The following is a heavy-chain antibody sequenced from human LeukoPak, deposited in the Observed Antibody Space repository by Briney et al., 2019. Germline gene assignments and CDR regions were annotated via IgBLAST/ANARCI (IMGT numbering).Heavy chain of an antibody. V-gene: IGHV1-18*01. CDR2: ISTYNGNT. D-gene: IGHD6-19*01. J-gene: IGHJ4*02. CDR3: ARSSGIMGPTTPDY. Sequence: ASVKVSCKASGYTFTSYSVTWVRQAPDQRLEWVGWISTYNGNTNYVQNVQGRVTMITDAFTNTAYMELRDPRSDDTAVYYCARSSGIMGPTTPDYWGQRTLVAVSS. CDR1: GYTFTSYS.